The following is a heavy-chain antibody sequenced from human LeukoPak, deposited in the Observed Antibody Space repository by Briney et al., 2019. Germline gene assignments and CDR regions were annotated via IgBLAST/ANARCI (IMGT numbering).Heavy chain of an antibody. Sequence: GGSLRLSCAATGFTFSSYGMHRVRQAPGKGLEWVAVIWYDGSNKYYADSVKGRFTISRDNSKNTLYLQMNSLRAEDTAVYYCARGIGSGSYYPFDYWGQGTLVTVSS. J-gene: IGHJ4*02. CDR1: GFTFSSYG. CDR3: ARGIGSGSYYPFDY. D-gene: IGHD3-10*01. V-gene: IGHV3-33*01. CDR2: IWYDGSNK.